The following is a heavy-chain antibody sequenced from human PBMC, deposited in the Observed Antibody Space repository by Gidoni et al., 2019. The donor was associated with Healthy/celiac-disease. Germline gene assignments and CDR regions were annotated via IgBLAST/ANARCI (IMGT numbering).Heavy chain of an antibody. CDR3: ARDIRGSGSYSSPYYYYYGMDV. CDR2: ISSSSSYT. CDR1: VFTFSDYY. Sequence: QVQLVESGGGLVKPGGSLRLSCAAPVFTFSDYYMSWIRQAPGTGLEWVSYISSSSSYTNYEDSVKGRFTISRDNAKNSLYLQMNSLRAEDTAVYYCARDIRGSGSYSSPYYYYYGMDVWGQGTTVTVSS. J-gene: IGHJ6*02. V-gene: IGHV3-11*06. D-gene: IGHD3-10*01.